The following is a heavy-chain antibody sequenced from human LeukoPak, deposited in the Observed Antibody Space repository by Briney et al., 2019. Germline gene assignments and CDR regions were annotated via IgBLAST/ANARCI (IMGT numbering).Heavy chain of an antibody. V-gene: IGHV3-30*03. J-gene: IGHJ4*02. CDR1: GFTFSSYG. CDR3: ARAYDSSGYPLVGY. Sequence: PGGSLRLSCAASGFTFSSYGMHWVRQAPGKGLEWVAVISYDGSNKYYADSVKGRFTISRDNSKNTLYLQMNSLRAEDTAVYYCARAYDSSGYPLVGYWGQGTLVTVSS. D-gene: IGHD3-22*01. CDR2: ISYDGSNK.